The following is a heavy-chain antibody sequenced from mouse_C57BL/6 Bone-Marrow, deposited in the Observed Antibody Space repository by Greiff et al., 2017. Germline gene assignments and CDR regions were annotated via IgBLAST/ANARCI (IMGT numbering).Heavy chain of an antibody. D-gene: IGHD2-4*01. CDR3: VRERYDYGWFAY. V-gene: IGHV10-3*01. CDR1: GFTFNTYA. J-gene: IGHJ3*01. Sequence: EVKLVESGGGLVQPKGSLKLSCAASGFTFNTYAMHWVRQAPGTGLEWVARIRSKSSNDATYYADSVKDRFTISRDESQSMLYLQMNNLKTEDTAMYYWVRERYDYGWFAYWGQGTLVTVSA. CDR2: IRSKSSNDAT.